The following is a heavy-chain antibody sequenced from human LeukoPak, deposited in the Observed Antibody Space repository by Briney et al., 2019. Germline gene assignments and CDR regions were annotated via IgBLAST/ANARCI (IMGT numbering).Heavy chain of an antibody. J-gene: IGHJ4*02. CDR2: IKPDGSGK. CDR3: ARESFEY. CDR1: GFTFNNYW. Sequence: PGGSLRLSCAASGFTFNNYWMNWARQAPGKGLEWVANIKPDGSGKYYADSVKGRFTISRDNAKDSLYLQMNSLRGDDTAVYYCARESFEYWGQGVLVTVSP. V-gene: IGHV3-7*04.